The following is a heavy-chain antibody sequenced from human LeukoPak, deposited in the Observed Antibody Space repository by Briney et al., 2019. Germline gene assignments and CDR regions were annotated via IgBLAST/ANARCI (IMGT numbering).Heavy chain of an antibody. D-gene: IGHD3-22*01. CDR2: IYSGGST. CDR1: GFTVSSNY. V-gene: IGHV3-53*01. J-gene: IGHJ4*02. Sequence: GGSLRLSCAASGFTVSSNYMSWVRQAPGKGLEWVSVIYSGGSTYYADSVKGRLTISRDNSKNTLYLQMNSLRAEDTAVYYCARELGDYCYDSSGSPRGTDYWGQGTLVTVSS. CDR3: ARELGDYCYDSSGSPRGTDY.